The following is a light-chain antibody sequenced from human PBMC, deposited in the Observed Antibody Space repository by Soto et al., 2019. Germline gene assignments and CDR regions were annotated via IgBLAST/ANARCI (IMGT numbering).Light chain of an antibody. CDR2: GAS. Sequence: IVLTQAPGTLSLTPGERANRFYSASQSVSSSYLAWYQQKPGQAPRLLIYGASTRATGIPARFSGSGSGTEFTLTISSLQSEDFAVYYCQQYNNWPPGWTFGQGTKVDI. CDR3: QQYNNWPPGWT. V-gene: IGKV3-15*01. CDR1: QSVSSSY. J-gene: IGKJ1*01.